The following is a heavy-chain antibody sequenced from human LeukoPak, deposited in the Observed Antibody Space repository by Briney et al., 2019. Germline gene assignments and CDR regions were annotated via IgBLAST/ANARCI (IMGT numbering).Heavy chain of an antibody. Sequence: PGGSLRLSCAASGFTFSSYAMHWVRQAPGKGLEWVAVISYDGSNKYYADSVKGRFTISRDNSKNTLYLQMNSLGAEDTAVYYCARGGDIVATIEPDYWGQGTLVTVSS. CDR2: ISYDGSNK. CDR3: ARGGDIVATIEPDY. J-gene: IGHJ4*02. V-gene: IGHV3-30*04. CDR1: GFTFSSYA. D-gene: IGHD5-12*01.